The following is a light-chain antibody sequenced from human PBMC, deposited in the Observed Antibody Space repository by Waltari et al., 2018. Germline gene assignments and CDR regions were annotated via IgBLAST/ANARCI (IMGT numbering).Light chain of an antibody. Sequence: EVVMTQFPATLSVSPGESATLSCRASRSVSRNIVWYQQRPGRAPRPLIYAASTRATDTPARFSGSGSGTEFSLTISRLQSEDFVVYHCQQFNDWPRTFGQGTRVEIK. CDR2: AAS. CDR1: RSVSRN. J-gene: IGKJ1*01. V-gene: IGKV3-15*01. CDR3: QQFNDWPRT.